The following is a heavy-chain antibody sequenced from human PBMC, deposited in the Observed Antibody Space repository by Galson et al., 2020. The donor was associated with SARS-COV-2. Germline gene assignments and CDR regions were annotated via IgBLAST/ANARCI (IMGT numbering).Heavy chain of an antibody. CDR1: GGSTYSYY. J-gene: IGHJ3*02. D-gene: IGHD3-10*01. Sequence: SETLSLTCTVSGGSTYSYYWSWIRQSPGKGLEWIGYIYYNGNTNYNPSLKSRVTISIDTSRNHFSLNLGSVTAADAAVYYCARHPPLLYFGESPGAFDIWGQGTMVTVSS. CDR3: ARHPPLLYFGESPGAFDI. V-gene: IGHV4-59*08. CDR2: IYYNGNT.